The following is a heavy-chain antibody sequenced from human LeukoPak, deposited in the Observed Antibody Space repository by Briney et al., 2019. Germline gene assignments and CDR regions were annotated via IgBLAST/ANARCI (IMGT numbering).Heavy chain of an antibody. D-gene: IGHD6-6*01. V-gene: IGHV3-30*02. CDR2: IRYDGSNK. Sequence: GGSLRLSCAASGFTFSSYGTHWVRQAPGKGLKWVAFIRYDGSNKYYADSVKGRFTISRDNSKNTLYLQMNSLRAEDTAVYYCAKDAGSIAARRGEADYYYYYMDVWGKGTTVTVSS. CDR3: AKDAGSIAARRGEADYYYYYMDV. CDR1: GFTFSSYG. J-gene: IGHJ6*03.